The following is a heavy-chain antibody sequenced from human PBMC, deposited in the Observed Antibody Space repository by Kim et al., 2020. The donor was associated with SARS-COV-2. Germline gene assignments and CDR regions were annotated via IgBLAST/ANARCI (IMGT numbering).Heavy chain of an antibody. CDR3: ARSAKPSQTLYCSGGSCYPTNYYGMDV. V-gene: IGHV3-11*01. Sequence: GGSLRLSCAASGFTFSDYYMSWIRQAPGKGLEWVSYISSSGSTIYYADSVKGRFTISRDNAKNSLYLQMNSLRAEDTAVYYCARSAKPSQTLYCSGGSCYPTNYYGMDVWGQGTTVTVSS. J-gene: IGHJ6*02. CDR1: GFTFSDYY. D-gene: IGHD2-15*01. CDR2: ISSSGSTI.